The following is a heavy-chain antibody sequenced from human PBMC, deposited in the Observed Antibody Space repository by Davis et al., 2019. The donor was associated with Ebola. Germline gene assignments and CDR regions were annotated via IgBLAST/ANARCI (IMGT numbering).Heavy chain of an antibody. CDR3: AIANRGAVADTGDY. Sequence: GGSLRLSCAASGFTFSSYWMSWVRQAPGKGLEWVANIKQDGSEKYYVDSVKGRFTVSRDNAKNSLYLQMNSLRAEDTAVYYCAIANRGAVADTGDYWGQGTLVTVSS. CDR2: IKQDGSEK. V-gene: IGHV3-7*03. J-gene: IGHJ4*02. CDR1: GFTFSSYW. D-gene: IGHD6-13*01.